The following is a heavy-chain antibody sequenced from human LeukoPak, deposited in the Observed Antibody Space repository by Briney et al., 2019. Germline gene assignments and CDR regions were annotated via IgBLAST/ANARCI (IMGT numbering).Heavy chain of an antibody. V-gene: IGHV4-34*01. D-gene: IGHD3-3*01. J-gene: IGHJ4*02. CDR3: ARERGDYDFWSGYYIARCGYFDY. CDR2: INHSGST. Sequence: SETLSLTCAVYGGSFSGYYWSWIRQPPGKGLEWIGEINHSGSTNYNPSLKSRVTKSVDTSKNQFSLKLSSVTAADTAVYYCARERGDYDFWSGYYIARCGYFDYWGQGTLVTVSS. CDR1: GGSFSGYY.